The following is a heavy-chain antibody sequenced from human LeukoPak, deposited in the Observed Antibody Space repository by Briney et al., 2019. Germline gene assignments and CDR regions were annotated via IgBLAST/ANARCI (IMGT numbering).Heavy chain of an antibody. D-gene: IGHD3-22*01. CDR1: GFTFDDYA. V-gene: IGHV3-9*01. Sequence: GGSLRLSCAASGFTFDDYAMHGGRQAPGEGVGWVSGINWIGGGIGYADSVKGRFTISRDNAKIYLYLQMNSLRAEDTALYYCAQAAMIVVASCFDPWGQGTLVTVSS. J-gene: IGHJ5*02. CDR3: AQAAMIVVASCFDP. CDR2: INWIGGGI.